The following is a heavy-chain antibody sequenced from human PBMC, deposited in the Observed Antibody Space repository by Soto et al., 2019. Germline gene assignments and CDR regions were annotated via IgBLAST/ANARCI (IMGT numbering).Heavy chain of an antibody. V-gene: IGHV3-15*01. D-gene: IGHD1-26*01. CDR2: IKSKTDGGTT. J-gene: IGHJ4*02. CDR3: TTEEVVGATVDY. Sequence: PGGSLRLSCAASGFTFSNAWMSWVRQAPGKGLEWVGRIKSKTDGGTTDYAAPVKGRFTISRDDSKNTLYLQMNSLKTEDTAVHYCTTEEVVGATVDYWGQGTLVTVSS. CDR1: GFTFSNAW.